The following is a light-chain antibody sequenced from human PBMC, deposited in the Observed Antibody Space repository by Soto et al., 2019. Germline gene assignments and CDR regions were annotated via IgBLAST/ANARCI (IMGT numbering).Light chain of an antibody. CDR2: VAS. V-gene: IGKV3-20*01. J-gene: IGKJ1*01. CDR3: QQYARSPWT. Sequence: EIVLTHSPGTLSLSPGQRATLACRASQSVSNRYLAFDQQKPGQAPRLLIYVASSRATGVPDRISGSGSGTDFDLTIKRREAEDFAVYYCQQYARSPWTIGQATNVDIK. CDR1: QSVSNRY.